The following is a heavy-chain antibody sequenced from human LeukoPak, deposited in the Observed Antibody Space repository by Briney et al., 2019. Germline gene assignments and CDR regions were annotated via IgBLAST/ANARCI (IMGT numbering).Heavy chain of an antibody. V-gene: IGHV3-74*01. J-gene: IGHJ4*02. CDR3: ARALFQVPYYFDF. Sequence: GGSLRLSCEASEFSFTNYWMYWVRQAPGKGLAWVSAINTDGSTTTYADSVKGRFTISRDNARNTLYLQMNSLRGEDTAVYYCARALFQVPYYFDFWGQGTLVTVSS. CDR1: EFSFTNYW. D-gene: IGHD2-2*01. CDR2: INTDGSTT.